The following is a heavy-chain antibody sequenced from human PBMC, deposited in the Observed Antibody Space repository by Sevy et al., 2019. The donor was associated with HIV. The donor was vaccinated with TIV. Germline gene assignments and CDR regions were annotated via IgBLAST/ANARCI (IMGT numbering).Heavy chain of an antibody. D-gene: IGHD6-19*01. CDR2: IGSVGPTI. J-gene: IGHJ4*02. CDR3: ARPGSGWFEFDS. CDR1: GFTFSQYS. Sequence: GGSLRLSCVASGFTFSQYSMNWVRQAPGKGLEWVSNIGSVGPTIYYADSVKGRFTISRDNAKNSLYLQMTSLRDEDTAVYYCARPGSGWFEFDSWSQGTLVTVSS. V-gene: IGHV3-48*02.